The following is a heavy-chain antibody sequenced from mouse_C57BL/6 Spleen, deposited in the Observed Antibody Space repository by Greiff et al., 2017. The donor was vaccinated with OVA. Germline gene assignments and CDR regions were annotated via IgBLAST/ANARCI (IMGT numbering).Heavy chain of an antibody. CDR2: ISDGGSYT. V-gene: IGHV5-4*01. CDR1: GFTFSSYA. J-gene: IGHJ1*03. CDR3: ARDPGYSNYYWYFDV. D-gene: IGHD2-5*01. Sequence: EVKLEESGGGLVKPGGSLKLSCAASGFTFSSYAMSWVRQTPEKRLEWVATISDGGSYTYYPDNVKGRFTISRDNAKNNLYLQMSHLKSEDTAMYYCARDPGYSNYYWYFDVWGTGTTVTVSS.